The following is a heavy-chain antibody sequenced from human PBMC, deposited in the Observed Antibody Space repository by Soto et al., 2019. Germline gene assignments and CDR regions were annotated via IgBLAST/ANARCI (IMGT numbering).Heavy chain of an antibody. D-gene: IGHD2-21*02. Sequence: GGSLRLSCAASGFTFSSYGMHWVRQAPGKGLEWVAVIWYDGSNKYYADSVKGRFTISRDNSKNTLYLQMNSLRAEDTAVCYCARMAYCGGDCYSLPFYFDYWGQGTLVTVSS. CDR3: ARMAYCGGDCYSLPFYFDY. CDR1: GFTFSSYG. J-gene: IGHJ4*02. CDR2: IWYDGSNK. V-gene: IGHV3-33*01.